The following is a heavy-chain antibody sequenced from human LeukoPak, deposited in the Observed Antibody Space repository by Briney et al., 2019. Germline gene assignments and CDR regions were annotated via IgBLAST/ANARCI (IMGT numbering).Heavy chain of an antibody. CDR3: AREGIYDNSDSYFQDY. D-gene: IGHD3-22*01. Sequence: PGGSLRLSCAASGFTFSTYGINWVRQAPGKGLEWVSYISSSGFTIYYANSVKGRFTISRDNADKSLYLQMNSLRAEDTAVYYCAREGIYDNSDSYFQDYWGQGTLVTVSS. J-gene: IGHJ4*02. CDR1: GFTFSTYG. CDR2: ISSSGFTI. V-gene: IGHV3-48*03.